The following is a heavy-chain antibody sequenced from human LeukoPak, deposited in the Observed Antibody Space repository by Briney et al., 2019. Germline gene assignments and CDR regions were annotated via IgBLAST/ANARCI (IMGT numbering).Heavy chain of an antibody. CDR3: ARYARYTSYYFDY. J-gene: IGHJ4*02. CDR2: IKQDGSEK. CDR1: GFTFSSYW. Sequence: GGSLRLSCAASGFTFSSYWMSWVRQAPGKGLEWVANIKQDGSEKYYVDSVKGRFTISRDNAKNSLYLQMNSLRAEDTAVYYCARYARYTSYYFDYWGQGTLVTVSS. V-gene: IGHV3-7*01. D-gene: IGHD1-1*01.